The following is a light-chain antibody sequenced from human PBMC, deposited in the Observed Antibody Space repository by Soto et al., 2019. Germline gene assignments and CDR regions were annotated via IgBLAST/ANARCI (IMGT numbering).Light chain of an antibody. CDR3: SLYASTNTFM. J-gene: IGLJ3*02. CDR2: EAT. V-gene: IGLV2-23*02. CDR1: SSDIGRYNL. Sequence: QSALTQPASVSGSPGQSITISCTGNSSDIGRYNLVSWYQQHPGKPPKLMIYEATKRPSGVSNHFSGSKSGNTASLTISGLHAEDEADYYCSLYASTNTFMFGGGTKLTVL.